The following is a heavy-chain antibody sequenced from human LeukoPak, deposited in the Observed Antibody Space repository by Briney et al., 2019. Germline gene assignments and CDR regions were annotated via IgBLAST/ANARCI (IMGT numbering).Heavy chain of an antibody. CDR2: ISRSIYL. V-gene: IGHV3-69-1*01. Sequence: PGGSLRLSCVVSGFTFSEYWMHWVRQAPGKGLEWVSSISRSIYLFYADSVKGRFTISRDNAQNSLYLQMNSLRAEDTAVYYCAREMATADAFHIWGQGTMVTVSS. J-gene: IGHJ3*02. CDR1: GFTFSEYW. D-gene: IGHD5-24*01. CDR3: AREMATADAFHI.